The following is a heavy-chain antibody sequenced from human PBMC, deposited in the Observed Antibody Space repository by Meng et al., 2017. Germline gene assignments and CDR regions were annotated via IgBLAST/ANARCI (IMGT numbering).Heavy chain of an antibody. V-gene: IGHV1-69*13. J-gene: IGHJ4*02. Sequence: QGQVVKSGAEVKKPGASVKVSCKASGYTFTGYYMHWVRQAPGQGLEWMGGIIPIFGTANYAQKFQGRVTITADESTSTAYMELSSLRSEDTAVYYCARDRDSSGWSYYFDYWGQGTLVTVSS. D-gene: IGHD6-19*01. CDR2: IIPIFGTA. CDR1: GYTFTGYY. CDR3: ARDRDSSGWSYYFDY.